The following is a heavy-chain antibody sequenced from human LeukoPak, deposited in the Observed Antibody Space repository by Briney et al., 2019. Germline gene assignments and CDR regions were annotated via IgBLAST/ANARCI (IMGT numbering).Heavy chain of an antibody. Sequence: PGGSLRLSCTASGIIVSSKYMSWVRQAPGKGLEWVAVIYSNGDTYYTDSVKGRFTISRDNSKNTLYLQMNSLRAEDTAVYYCARSSGVITVAPFDCWGQGTLVTVSS. CDR1: GIIVSSKY. D-gene: IGHD4-23*01. CDR3: ARSSGVITVAPFDC. CDR2: IYSNGDT. J-gene: IGHJ4*02. V-gene: IGHV3-53*01.